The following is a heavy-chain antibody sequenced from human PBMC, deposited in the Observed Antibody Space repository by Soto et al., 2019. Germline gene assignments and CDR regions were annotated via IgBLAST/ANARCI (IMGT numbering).Heavy chain of an antibody. J-gene: IGHJ4*02. CDR3: ASRRGDGYFEY. CDR1: GFTFSSYG. Sequence: GGSLRLSCAASGFTFSSYGMHWVRQAPGKGLEWVAVISYDGSNKYYADSVKGRFTISRDNSKNTLYLQMNSLRADDTALYYCASRRGDGYFEYWGQGTLVTVSS. CDR2: ISYDGSNK. D-gene: IGHD2-21*01. V-gene: IGHV3-30*03.